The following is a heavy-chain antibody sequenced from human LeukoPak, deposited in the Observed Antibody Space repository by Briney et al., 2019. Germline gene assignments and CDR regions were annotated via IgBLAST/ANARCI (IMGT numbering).Heavy chain of an antibody. V-gene: IGHV3-23*01. CDR3: AKIVGATKWSSHAFDI. Sequence: GGSLRLSCEGSGFTFSNYWMSWVRQAPGKGLEWVSVISGGGGSTYCADSVKGRFTISRDNSKNTLYLQMNSLRAEDTAVYYCAKIVGATKWSSHAFDIWGQGTMVTVSS. D-gene: IGHD1-26*01. J-gene: IGHJ3*02. CDR2: ISGGGGST. CDR1: GFTFSNYW.